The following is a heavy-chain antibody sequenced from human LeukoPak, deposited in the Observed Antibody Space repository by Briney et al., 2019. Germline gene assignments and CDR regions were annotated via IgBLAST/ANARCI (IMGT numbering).Heavy chain of an antibody. D-gene: IGHD2-2*02. CDR1: VCSISNYY. CDR3: ARHASVVPAAIEPSYWYFDL. V-gene: IGHV4-59*08. CDR2: IYYSGST. Sequence: SETLSITFTVSVCSISNYYLSWIRQPPGKGLAGMGHIYYSGSTNYNPSLNNGLTISVDTSKSQCSLKLSSATGADTAVYYCARHASVVPAAIEPSYWYFDLWGRGSLVTVCS. J-gene: IGHJ2*01.